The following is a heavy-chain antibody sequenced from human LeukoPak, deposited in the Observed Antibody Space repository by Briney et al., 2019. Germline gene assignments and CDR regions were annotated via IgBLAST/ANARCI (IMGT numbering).Heavy chain of an antibody. Sequence: GESLKISCKGSGYRFTSYWIGWVRQMPGKGLEWMGIIYPGDSDTRYSPSFQGQVTISADKSISTAYLQWSSLKASDTAMYYCASTYYDFWRVPAGFDYWGQGTLVTVSS. CDR1: GYRFTSYW. D-gene: IGHD3-3*01. J-gene: IGHJ4*02. CDR3: ASTYYDFWRVPAGFDY. CDR2: IYPGDSDT. V-gene: IGHV5-51*01.